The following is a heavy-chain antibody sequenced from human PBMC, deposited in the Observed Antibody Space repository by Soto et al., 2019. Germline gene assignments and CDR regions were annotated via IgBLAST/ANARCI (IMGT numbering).Heavy chain of an antibody. CDR2: IYYSGST. V-gene: IGHV4-30-4*01. J-gene: IGHJ5*02. CDR3: ASERPDGSRLDP. CDR1: GGSISSGDYY. Sequence: QVQLQESGPGLVKPSQTLSLTCTVSGGSISSGDYYWSWIRQPPGKGLEWIGYIYYSGSTYYNPSPTSLVTISVDTSKNQFSLKLSSVTAADTAVYYCASERPDGSRLDPWGQGTLVTVSS. D-gene: IGHD6-13*01.